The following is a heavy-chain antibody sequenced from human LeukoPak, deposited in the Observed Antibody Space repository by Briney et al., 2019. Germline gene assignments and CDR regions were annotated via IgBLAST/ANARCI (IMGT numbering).Heavy chain of an antibody. J-gene: IGHJ4*02. CDR3: ARGGEWSYDY. CDR2: IYTTGST. Sequence: PSETLSLTCTVSDGSINDYHWSWIRQPAGKGLEWIGRIYTTGSTNYNPSLKSRVTMSIDMSKNQFSLNLSSVTAADTAVYYCARGGEWSYDYWGQGTLVTVSS. V-gene: IGHV4-4*07. D-gene: IGHD3-3*01. CDR1: DGSINDYH.